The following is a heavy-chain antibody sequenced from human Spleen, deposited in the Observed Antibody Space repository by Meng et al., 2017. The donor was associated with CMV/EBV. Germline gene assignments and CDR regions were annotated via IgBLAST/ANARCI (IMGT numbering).Heavy chain of an antibody. CDR3: ARGRPCDY. D-gene: IGHD6-25*01. CDR1: EFTFSTYS. Sequence: GESLKISCAASEFTFSTYSMNWVRQAPGKGLEWVSSISSSSSYIYYADSVKGRFTISRDNAKNSLYLQMNSLRAEDTAVYYCARGRPCDYWGQGTLVTVSS. J-gene: IGHJ4*02. V-gene: IGHV3-21*01. CDR2: ISSSSSYI.